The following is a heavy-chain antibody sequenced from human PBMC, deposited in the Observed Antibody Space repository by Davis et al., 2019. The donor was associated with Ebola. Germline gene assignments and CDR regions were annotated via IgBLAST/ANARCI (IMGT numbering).Heavy chain of an antibody. V-gene: IGHV3-23*01. CDR2: ISYSGGST. D-gene: IGHD3-3*01. CDR1: GFTFTTYA. J-gene: IGHJ6*04. CDR3: ARSGLSFGVVKYHYGMDA. Sequence: GGSLRLSCAASGFTFTTYALSWVRQAPGQGLEWVSTISYSGGSTYYADSVKGRFTISRDNSKKTMYLQMNSLRGEDTAVYYCARSGLSFGVVKYHYGMDAWGKGTTVTVSS.